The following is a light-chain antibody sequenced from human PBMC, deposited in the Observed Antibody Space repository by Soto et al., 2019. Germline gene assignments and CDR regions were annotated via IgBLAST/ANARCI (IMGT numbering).Light chain of an antibody. J-gene: IGLJ2*01. CDR1: SGSIVSNY. CDR3: QSYAASDVII. V-gene: IGLV6-57*04. CDR2: DDS. Sequence: NFLLTQPPSVSESPGKTVIISCTRSSGSIVSNYVHWYQQRPGSAPSTLITDDSQRPSGVPDRFSGSIDHSSNSAFLTISGLRTEDEADYYCQSYAASDVIIFGGGTQLTVL.